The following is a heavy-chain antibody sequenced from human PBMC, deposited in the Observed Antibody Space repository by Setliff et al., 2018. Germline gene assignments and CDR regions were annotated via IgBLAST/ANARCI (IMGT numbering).Heavy chain of an antibody. J-gene: IGHJ4*02. Sequence: ASVKVSCKASGYTFTTYAIHWVRQAPGQRLEWMGWINAGNGHTKYSQKFQGRVTITRDTSASTVYMELSSLRYEDTAVFYCASADVVVAPWGQGTLVTVSS. CDR1: GYTFTTYA. V-gene: IGHV1-3*01. CDR3: ASADVVVAP. CDR2: INAGNGHT. D-gene: IGHD2-21*01.